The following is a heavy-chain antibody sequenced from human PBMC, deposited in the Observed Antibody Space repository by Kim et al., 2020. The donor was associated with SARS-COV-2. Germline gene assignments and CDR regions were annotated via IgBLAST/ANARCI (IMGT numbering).Heavy chain of an antibody. V-gene: IGHV1-3*01. CDR2: INAGNGNT. D-gene: IGHD3-9*01. CDR3: ARDLRVLTGYYDY. CDR1: GYTFTSYA. J-gene: IGHJ4*02. Sequence: ASVKVSCKASGYTFTSYAMHWVRQAPGQRLEWMGWINAGNGNTKYSQKFQGRVTITRDTSASTAYMELSSLRSEDTAVYYCARDLRVLTGYYDYWGQGTLVTVSS.